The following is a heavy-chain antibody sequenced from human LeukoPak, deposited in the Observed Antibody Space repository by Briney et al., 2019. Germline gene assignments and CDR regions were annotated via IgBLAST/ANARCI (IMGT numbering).Heavy chain of an antibody. J-gene: IGHJ6*02. CDR1: GFTFSSYA. V-gene: IGHV3-30-3*01. CDR3: ARESRYYYYGMDV. Sequence: GGSLRLSCAASGFTFSSYAMHWVRQAPGKGLEWVAVISYDGSNKYYADSVKGRFTISRDNAKNSLYLQMNSLRDEDTAAYYCARESRYYYYGMDVWGQGTTVTVSS. CDR2: ISYDGSNK.